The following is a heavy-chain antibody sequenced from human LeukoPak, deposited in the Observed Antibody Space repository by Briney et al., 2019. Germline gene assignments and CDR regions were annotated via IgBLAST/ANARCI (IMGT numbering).Heavy chain of an antibody. D-gene: IGHD2-2*01. CDR2: ISGSGGST. Sequence: GVSLRLSCAASGFTFSSYAMSWVRQAPGKGLEWVSAISGSGGSTYYADSVKGRFTISRDNSKNTPCLQMNSLRAEDTAVYYCAKDYCSSTSCEKDYWGQGTLVTVSS. CDR1: GFTFSSYA. V-gene: IGHV3-23*01. J-gene: IGHJ4*02. CDR3: AKDYCSSTSCEKDY.